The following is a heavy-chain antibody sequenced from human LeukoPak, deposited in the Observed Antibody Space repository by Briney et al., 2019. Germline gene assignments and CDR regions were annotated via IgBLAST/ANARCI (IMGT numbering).Heavy chain of an antibody. CDR3: ARDLAIAAAPYGMDV. CDR2: TNPSGGRT. CDR1: GYTFTRYY. D-gene: IGHD6-13*01. Sequence: ASVKVSCKASGYTFTRYYLHWVRQAPGQGLEWMGITNPSGGRTNNAQQFQGRVTMTRDTSTSTVYMQLSSLRSEDTAVYYCARDLAIAAAPYGMDVWGQGTTVTVSS. V-gene: IGHV1-46*01. J-gene: IGHJ6*02.